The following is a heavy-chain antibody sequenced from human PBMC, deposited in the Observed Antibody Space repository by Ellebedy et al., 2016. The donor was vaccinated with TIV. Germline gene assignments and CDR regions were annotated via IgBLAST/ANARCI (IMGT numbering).Heavy chain of an antibody. D-gene: IGHD5-12*01. J-gene: IGHJ3*02. Sequence: AASVKVSCKASGYTFSNYYMHWVRQAPGQGLEWMGIIKPRDDTKAYAQNFQGRVNVTRDTSSSTVYMEMISLRFEDTAVYYCARGRGYSSDVCDIWGQGTMVTVSS. CDR2: IKPRDDTK. CDR3: ARGRGYSSDVCDI. CDR1: GYTFSNYY. V-gene: IGHV1-46*01.